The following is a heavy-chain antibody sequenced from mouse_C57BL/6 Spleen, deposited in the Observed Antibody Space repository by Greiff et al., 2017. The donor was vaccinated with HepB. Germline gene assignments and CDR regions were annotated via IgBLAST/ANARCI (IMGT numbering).Heavy chain of an antibody. Sequence: QVQLKQPGAELVKPGASVKLSCKASGYTFTSYWMHWVKQRPGRGLEWIGRIDPNSGGTKYNEKFKSKATLTVDKPSSTAYMQLSSLTSEDSAVYYCAREGYYYGSSWFAYWGQGTLVTVSA. CDR3: AREGYYYGSSWFAY. J-gene: IGHJ3*01. D-gene: IGHD1-1*01. V-gene: IGHV1-72*01. CDR1: GYTFTSYW. CDR2: IDPNSGGT.